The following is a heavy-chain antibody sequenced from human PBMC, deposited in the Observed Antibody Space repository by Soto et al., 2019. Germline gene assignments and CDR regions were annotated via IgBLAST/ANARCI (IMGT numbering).Heavy chain of an antibody. D-gene: IGHD3-10*01. J-gene: IGHJ6*02. V-gene: IGHV4-59*06. CDR2: IYYSGNT. Sequence: SETLSLTCTVSGGSISSYYWSWIRQHPGKGLEWIAYIYYSGNTGYNPSLRSRLSISLDMSNNQFSLELRSVTAADTAVYYCAREGYNYNGLDVWGQGTTVTVSS. CDR3: AREGYNYNGLDV. CDR1: GGSISSYY.